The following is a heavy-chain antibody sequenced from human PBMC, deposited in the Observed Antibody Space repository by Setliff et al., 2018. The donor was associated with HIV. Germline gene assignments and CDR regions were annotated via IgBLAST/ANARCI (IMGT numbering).Heavy chain of an antibody. CDR3: ARSGRPIYYYYSMDV. V-gene: IGHV3-66*01. D-gene: IGHD3-3*01. CDR2: IYKIGST. Sequence: RLSCAASGFSVSTKYMSWVRQAPGKGLEWVSVIYKIGSTFYADSVKGRFTISRDTSKNTLYLQMTSLRAEDTAVYYCARSGRPIYYYYSMDVWGQGTTVTVSS. CDR1: GFSVSTKY. J-gene: IGHJ6*02.